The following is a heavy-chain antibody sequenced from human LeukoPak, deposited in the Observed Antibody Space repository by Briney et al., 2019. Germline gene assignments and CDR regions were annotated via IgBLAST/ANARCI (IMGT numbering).Heavy chain of an antibody. J-gene: IGHJ4*02. CDR2: ISSSGSTI. V-gene: IGHV3-48*03. D-gene: IGHD6-19*01. CDR3: ARGSSGWYRKSGDY. CDR1: GFTFSSYE. Sequence: GGSLRLSCAASGFTFSSYEMNWVRQAPGKGLEWVSYISSSGSTIYYADSVKGRFIISRDNAKNSLYLQMNSLRAEDTAVYYCARGSSGWYRKSGDYWGQGTLVTVSS.